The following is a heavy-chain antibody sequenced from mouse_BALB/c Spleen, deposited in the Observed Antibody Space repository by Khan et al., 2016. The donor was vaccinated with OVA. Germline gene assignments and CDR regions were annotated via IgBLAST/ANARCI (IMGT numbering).Heavy chain of an antibody. CDR2: INPTSGYT. CDR1: GYTFTSYW. CDR3: ARDRIDY. V-gene: IGHV1-7*01. J-gene: IGHJ2*01. Sequence: VELVESGAELAKPGASVKMSCKASGYTFTSYWMHWVKQRPGQGLEWIGYINPTSGYTDYNEKFKDKATLSADKSSSTAYMQLSSLTSEDSAVYYCARDRIDYWGQGTTLTVSP.